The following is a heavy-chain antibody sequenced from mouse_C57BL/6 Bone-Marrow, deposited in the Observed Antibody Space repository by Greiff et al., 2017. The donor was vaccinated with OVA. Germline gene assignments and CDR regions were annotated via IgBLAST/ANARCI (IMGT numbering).Heavy chain of an antibody. CDR2: IYPGSGST. J-gene: IGHJ3*01. D-gene: IGHD2-1*01. V-gene: IGHV1-55*01. Sequence: QVHVKQPGAELVKPGASVKMSCKASGYTFTSYWITWVKQRPGQGLEWIGDIYPGSGSTNYNEKFKSKATLTVDTSSSTAYMQLSSLTSEDSAVYYCARGADLLWSFAYWGQGTLVTVSA. CDR1: GYTFTSYW. CDR3: ARGADLLWSFAY.